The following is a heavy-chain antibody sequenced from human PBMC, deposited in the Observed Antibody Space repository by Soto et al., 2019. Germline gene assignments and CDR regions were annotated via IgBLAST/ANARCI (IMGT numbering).Heavy chain of an antibody. CDR3: ARDLGYCVSTSCYLFDP. Sequence: GGSLRLSCAASGFTFSGYNMNWVRQAPGKGLEWVSYISGSSSTKYYADSVKGRFTISRDNPKNSLYLQMNSLRDEDTAVYYCARDLGYCVSTSCYLFDPWGQGTLVTVSS. CDR2: ISGSSSTK. CDR1: GFTFSGYN. V-gene: IGHV3-48*02. D-gene: IGHD2-2*03. J-gene: IGHJ5*02.